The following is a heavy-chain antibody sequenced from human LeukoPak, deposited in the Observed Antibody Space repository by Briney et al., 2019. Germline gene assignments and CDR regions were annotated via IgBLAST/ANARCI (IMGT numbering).Heavy chain of an antibody. CDR2: ISAYNGNT. V-gene: IGHV1-18*01. CDR3: AREDYDSSGYYSPYYFDY. J-gene: IGHJ4*02. Sequence: ASVKVSCKASGYTFTSYGISWVRQAPGRGLEWMGWISAYNGNTNYAQKLQGRVTMTTDTSTSTAYMELRSLRSDDTAVYYCAREDYDSSGYYSPYYFDYWGQGTLVTVSS. D-gene: IGHD3-22*01. CDR1: GYTFTSYG.